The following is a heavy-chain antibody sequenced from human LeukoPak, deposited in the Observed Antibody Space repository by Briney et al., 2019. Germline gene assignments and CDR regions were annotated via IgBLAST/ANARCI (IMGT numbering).Heavy chain of an antibody. CDR2: IYYSGST. V-gene: IGHV4-59*01. CDR1: GGSISSYY. D-gene: IGHD3-3*01. Sequence: SETLSLTCTVSGGSISSYYWSWIRQPPGKGLEWIGYIYYSGSTNYNPSLKSRVTISVDTSKNQFSLKLSSVTAADTAVYYCARVCGEYYDFWSGYYYYFDYWGQGTLVTVSS. CDR3: ARVCGEYYDFWSGYYYYFDY. J-gene: IGHJ4*02.